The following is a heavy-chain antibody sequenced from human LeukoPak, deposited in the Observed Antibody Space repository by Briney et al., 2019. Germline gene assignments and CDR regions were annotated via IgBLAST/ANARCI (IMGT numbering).Heavy chain of an antibody. V-gene: IGHV1-46*01. J-gene: IGHJ5*02. CDR2: INPTGGYT. CDR1: GDTFTRNW. CDR3: ARDHSIDDKSWWLDP. D-gene: IGHD1-1*01. Sequence: GASVKVSRKTSGDTFTRNWMHWIRQGPGQGLEWMGVINPTGGYTMYAQKFQGRVIVTRDMSSNTDYMELGSLRSDDTAVYYCARDHSIDDKSWWLDPWGQGTLVTVSS.